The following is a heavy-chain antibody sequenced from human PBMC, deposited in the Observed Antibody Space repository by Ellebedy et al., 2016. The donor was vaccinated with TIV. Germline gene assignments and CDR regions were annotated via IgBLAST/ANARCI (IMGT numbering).Heavy chain of an antibody. CDR2: ISSSSSTI. Sequence: GESLKISCAASGFTFSSYSMNWVRQAPGKGLEWVSYISSSSSTIYYADSVKGRFTISRDNAKNSLYLQMNSLRDEDTAVYYCARDQSNYYDSSGYYDYWGQGTLVTVSS. J-gene: IGHJ4*02. CDR3: ARDQSNYYDSSGYYDY. V-gene: IGHV3-48*02. D-gene: IGHD3-22*01. CDR1: GFTFSSYS.